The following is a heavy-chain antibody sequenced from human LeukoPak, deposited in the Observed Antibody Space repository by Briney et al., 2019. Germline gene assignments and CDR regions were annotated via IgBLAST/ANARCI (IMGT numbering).Heavy chain of an antibody. D-gene: IGHD6-6*01. CDR2: ISGSGGST. CDR1: GFTFSSYA. J-gene: IGHJ4*02. Sequence: GGSLRLSCAASGFTFSSYAMSWVRQAPGKGLEWVSAISGSGGSTYYADSVKGRFTISRDNSKNTLYLQMSSLRAEDTAVYYCAKAIHSSSSGVVDYWGQGTLVTVSS. CDR3: AKAIHSSSSGVVDY. V-gene: IGHV3-23*01.